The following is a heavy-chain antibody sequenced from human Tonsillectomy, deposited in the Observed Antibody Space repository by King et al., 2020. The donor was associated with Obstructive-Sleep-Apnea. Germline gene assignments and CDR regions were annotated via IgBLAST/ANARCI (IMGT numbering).Heavy chain of an antibody. CDR3: AKVRDTYESSGYYYCFDY. CDR1: GFTFSNYA. D-gene: IGHD3-22*01. Sequence: VQLVESGGGLVQPGGSLRLSCAASGFTFSNYAMSWVRQAPGKGLEWVSGISGSGGSTYYADSVKGRFTISRDNSKNTLYLQMNSLRAEDTAVYYCAKVRDTYESSGYYYCFDYWGQGTLVTASS. CDR2: ISGSGGST. J-gene: IGHJ4*02. V-gene: IGHV3-23*04.